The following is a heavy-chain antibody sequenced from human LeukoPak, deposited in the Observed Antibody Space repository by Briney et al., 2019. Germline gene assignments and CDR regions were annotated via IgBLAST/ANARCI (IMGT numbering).Heavy chain of an antibody. V-gene: IGHV6-1*01. CDR3: ARQKSVGGDSGYYGMDV. CDR2: TYYRSKWYN. Sequence: SQTLSLTCAISGDSVSRNRASWNWIRQSPSRGLEWLGRTYYRSKWYNDYAVSVKSRIIINPDTSKNQFSLQLNSVTPEDTAVYYCARQKSVGGDSGYYGMDVWGQGTTVIVSS. D-gene: IGHD2-21*02. CDR1: GDSVSRNRAS. J-gene: IGHJ6*02.